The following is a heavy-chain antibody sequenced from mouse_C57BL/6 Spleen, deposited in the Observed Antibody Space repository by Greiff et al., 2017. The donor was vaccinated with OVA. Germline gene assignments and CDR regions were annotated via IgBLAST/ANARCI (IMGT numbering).Heavy chain of an antibody. V-gene: IGHV2-6-1*01. D-gene: IGHD1-1*01. CDR1: GFSLTSYG. Sequence: VHLVESGPGLVAPSQSLSITCTVSGFSLTSYGVHWVRQPPGKGLEWLVVIWSDGSTTYNSALKSRLSISKDNSKSQVFLKMNSLQTDDTAMYYCARHYYGSSYLYFDVWGTGTTVTVSS. CDR3: ARHYYGSSYLYFDV. J-gene: IGHJ1*03. CDR2: IWSDGST.